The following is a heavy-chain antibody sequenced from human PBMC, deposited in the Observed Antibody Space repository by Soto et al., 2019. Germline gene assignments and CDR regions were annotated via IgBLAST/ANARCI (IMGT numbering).Heavy chain of an antibody. Sequence: AWGSLSLTCAVYGGSFSGYYWSWIRQPPGKGLEWIGEINHSGSTNYNPSLKSRVTISVDTSKNQFSLKLSSVTAADTAVYYCARGRHGEVIVWGQGHPVT. D-gene: IGHD3-10*01. J-gene: IGHJ6*02. CDR1: GGSFSGYY. CDR3: ARGRHGEVIV. V-gene: IGHV4-34*01. CDR2: INHSGST.